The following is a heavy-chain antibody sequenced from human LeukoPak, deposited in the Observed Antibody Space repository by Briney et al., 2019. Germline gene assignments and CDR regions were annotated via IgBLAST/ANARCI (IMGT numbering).Heavy chain of an antibody. CDR3: ARLQRYSSSWYIGYYYYYMDV. CDR2: INHSGST. CDR1: GGSFSGYY. D-gene: IGHD6-13*01. Sequence: PSETLSLTCAVYGGSFSGYYWSWIRQPPGKGLEWIGEINHSGSTNYNPSLKSRVTISVDTSKNQFSLKLSSVTAADTAVYYCARLQRYSSSWYIGYYYYYMDVWGKGTTVTISS. V-gene: IGHV4-34*01. J-gene: IGHJ6*03.